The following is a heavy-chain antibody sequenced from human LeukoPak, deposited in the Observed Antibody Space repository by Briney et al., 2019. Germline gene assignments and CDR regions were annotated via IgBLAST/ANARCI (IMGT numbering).Heavy chain of an antibody. CDR1: GYTFTSYG. CDR2: ISAYNGNT. D-gene: IGHD3-22*01. V-gene: IGHV1-18*01. CDR3: ARDWGWSSSGAYYYGMDV. J-gene: IGHJ6*02. Sequence: ASVKVSCKASGYTFTSYGISWVRQAPGQGLEWMGWISAYNGNTNYAQKLQGRVTMATDTSTSTAYMELRSLRSDDTAVYYCARDWGWSSSGAYYYGMDVWGQGTTVTVSS.